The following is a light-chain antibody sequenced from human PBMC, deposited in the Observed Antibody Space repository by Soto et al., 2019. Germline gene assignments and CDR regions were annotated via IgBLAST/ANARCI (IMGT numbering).Light chain of an antibody. CDR3: QQSLSLPLT. J-gene: IGKJ1*01. CDR1: QSIINY. CDR2: AAS. V-gene: IGKV1-39*01. Sequence: DIPMNQSPSSLSASVGDRVTIPCRASQSIINYLNWYQQRPGKAPKLLIYAASSLQSGVPSRFSGSGSGTDFTLTISSLQPEDSATYYCQQSLSLPLTFGQGTKVEI.